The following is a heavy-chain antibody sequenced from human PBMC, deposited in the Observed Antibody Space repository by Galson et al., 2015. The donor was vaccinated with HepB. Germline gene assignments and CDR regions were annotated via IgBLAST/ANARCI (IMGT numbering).Heavy chain of an antibody. CDR2: INAGNGNT. D-gene: IGHD4-17*01. V-gene: IGHV1-3*01. CDR1: GYTFTSYA. Sequence: SVKVSCKASGYTFTSYAMHRVRQAPGQRLEWMGWINAGNGNTKYSQKFQGRVTITRDTSASTAYMELSSLRSEATAVYYCARVRTVTTATGGWFDPWGQGTLVTVSS. J-gene: IGHJ5*02. CDR3: ARVRTVTTATGGWFDP.